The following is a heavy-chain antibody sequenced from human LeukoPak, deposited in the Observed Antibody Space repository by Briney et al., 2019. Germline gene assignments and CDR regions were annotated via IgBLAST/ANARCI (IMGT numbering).Heavy chain of an antibody. D-gene: IGHD2-2*02. V-gene: IGHV1-2*02. CDR1: GYTFTCCY. CDR2: INPNNGGT. Sequence: GSSVKVSCKASGYTFTCCYMHLMRQAPGQGLEWMGWINPNNGGTNYAQKFQGRVTMTRDTSISTAHMELSRLRSDDTAVYYCARDRCSAASTSCYNYNWFDPWGQGTLVTVSS. CDR3: ARDRCSAASTSCYNYNWFDP. J-gene: IGHJ5*02.